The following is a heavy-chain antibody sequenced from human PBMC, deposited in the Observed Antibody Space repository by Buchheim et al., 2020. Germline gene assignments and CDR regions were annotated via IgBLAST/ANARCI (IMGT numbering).Heavy chain of an antibody. Sequence: EVQLVESGGGLVQPGGSLRLSCAASGFTFSNYSMNWVRQAPGKGLEWVTYISSSSGTIYYADSVKGRFTISRDNAKNSLYLQMNCLSAEDTAVYYCAIYLGSTRSSWYSYYYYGMDVWGQGTT. CDR3: AIYLGSTRSSWYSYYYYGMDV. D-gene: IGHD6-13*01. J-gene: IGHJ6*02. V-gene: IGHV3-48*01. CDR1: GFTFSNYS. CDR2: ISSSSGTI.